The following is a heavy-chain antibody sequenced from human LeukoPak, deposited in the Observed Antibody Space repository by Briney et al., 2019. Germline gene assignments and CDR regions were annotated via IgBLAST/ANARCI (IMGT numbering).Heavy chain of an antibody. V-gene: IGHV3-30-3*01. CDR1: EPIFSTYT. D-gene: IGHD2-2*01. CDR2: ISYDGDNT. Sequence: GGSLRLSCAASEPIFSTYTMHWVRQAPGKGLEWVATISYDGDNTFHADSVQGRFSISRDNSKNTLFLQMNSLRSEDTAVYYCARQPVVPAAIDYWGQGTLVTVPS. CDR3: ARQPVVPAAIDY. J-gene: IGHJ4*02.